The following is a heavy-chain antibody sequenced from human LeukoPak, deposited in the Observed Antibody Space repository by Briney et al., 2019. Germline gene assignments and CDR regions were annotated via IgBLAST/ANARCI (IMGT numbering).Heavy chain of an antibody. CDR3: AKDLDGGNSVFDY. CDR1: GFTFSSYG. D-gene: IGHD4-23*01. CDR2: IRYDGGNK. Sequence: PGGSLRLSCAASGFTFSSYGMHWVRQAPGKGLEWVAFIRYDGGNKYYTDSVKGRSTISRDNSKNTFYLQMNSLRTEDTAVYYCAKDLDGGNSVFDYWGQGTLVTVSS. V-gene: IGHV3-30*02. J-gene: IGHJ4*02.